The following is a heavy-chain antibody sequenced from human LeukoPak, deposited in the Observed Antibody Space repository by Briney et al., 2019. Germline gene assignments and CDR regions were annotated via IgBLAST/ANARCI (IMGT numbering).Heavy chain of an antibody. V-gene: IGHV1-18*01. CDR2: ISAYNGNT. J-gene: IGHJ4*02. Sequence: ASVKVSCKASGYTFTSYGISWVRQAPGQGLEWMGWISAYNGNTNYAQKLQGRGTMTTDTSTSTAYMELRSLRSDDTAVYYCARNGLPGGVGATTSVDYWGQGTLVTVSS. D-gene: IGHD1-26*01. CDR1: GYTFTSYG. CDR3: ARNGLPGGVGATTSVDY.